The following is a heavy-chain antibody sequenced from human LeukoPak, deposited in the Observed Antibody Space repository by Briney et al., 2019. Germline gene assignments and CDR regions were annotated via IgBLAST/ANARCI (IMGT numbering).Heavy chain of an antibody. D-gene: IGHD2-15*01. J-gene: IGHJ6*02. CDR1: GGTFSSYA. CDR3: ARGREVVVVAATRFGMDV. Sequence: SVKVSCKASGGTFSSYAISWVRQAPGQGLEWMGRIIPILGIANYAQKFQGRVTITADKSTSTAYMELSSLRSEDTAVYYCARGREVVVVAATRFGMDVWGQGTTVTVSS. V-gene: IGHV1-69*04. CDR2: IIPILGIA.